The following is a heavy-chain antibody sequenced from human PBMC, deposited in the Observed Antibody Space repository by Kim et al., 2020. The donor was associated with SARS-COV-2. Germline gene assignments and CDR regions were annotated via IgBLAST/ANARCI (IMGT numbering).Heavy chain of an antibody. V-gene: IGHV1-69*13. J-gene: IGHJ4*02. CDR2: IIPIFGTA. CDR3: ARGGRIAARHFDY. D-gene: IGHD6-6*01. Sequence: SVKVSCKASGGTFSSYAISWVRQAPGQGLEWMGGIIPIFGTANYAQKFQGRVTITADESTSTAYMELSSLRSEDTAVYYCARGGRIAARHFDYWGQGTLVTVSS. CDR1: GGTFSSYA.